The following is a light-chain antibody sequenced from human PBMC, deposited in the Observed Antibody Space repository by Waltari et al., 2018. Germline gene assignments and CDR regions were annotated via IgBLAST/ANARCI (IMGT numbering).Light chain of an antibody. V-gene: IGLV3-21*04. CDR3: QVWDSDSDHPV. CDR2: YDT. J-gene: IGLJ3*02. Sequence: SYVLTQPPSVSVAPGNTATIACGGKNLARKSGHWYQQKPGQTPVAVIYYDTERPSGISERFSGSNSGNTATLTISRVEAGDEADYYCQVWDSDSDHPVFGGGTKLTVL. CDR1: NLARKS.